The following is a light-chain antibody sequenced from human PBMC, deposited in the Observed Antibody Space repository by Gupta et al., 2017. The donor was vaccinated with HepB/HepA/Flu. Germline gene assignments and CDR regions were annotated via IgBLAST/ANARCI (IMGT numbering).Light chain of an antibody. J-gene: IGKJ1*01. V-gene: IGKV1-12*01. CDR2: AAS. CDR1: HDISSW. CDR3: QRGNGFRWT. Sequence: IHLTQSPSSVAASVEDGGTSTSRSRHDISSWLACYQQNPEEAPKLLIYAASRAQNGVPSRFSGSSSATDFTLIISVLPPEDFATYCCQRGNGFRWTFGPGTKVEMK.